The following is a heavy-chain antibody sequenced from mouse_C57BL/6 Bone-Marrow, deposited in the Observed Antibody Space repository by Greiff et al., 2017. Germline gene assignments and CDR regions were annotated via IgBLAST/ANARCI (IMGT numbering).Heavy chain of an antibody. Sequence: VQLQQSGTVLARPGASVKMSCKTSGYTFTSYWMHWVKQRPGQGLEWIGAIYPGNSDTSYNQKFKGKAKLTAVTSASTAYMELSSLTNEDSAVYYCTGPSFITTVVDYFDYWGQGTTLTVSS. CDR3: TGPSFITTVVDYFDY. CDR1: GYTFTSYW. J-gene: IGHJ2*01. D-gene: IGHD1-1*01. CDR2: IYPGNSDT. V-gene: IGHV1-5*01.